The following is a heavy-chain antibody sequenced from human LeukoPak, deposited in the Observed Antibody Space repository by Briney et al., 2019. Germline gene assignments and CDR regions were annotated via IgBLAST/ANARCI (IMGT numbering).Heavy chain of an antibody. Sequence: PGGSLRLCCVASGFTFSKYTMSWVRQAPGKGLEWVSGIYGGGSGSTFYAESVKGRFTISRDNSKNTLYLQMNSLRDEDTAIYYCAKDFTPDGIWDIDYWGRGTLITVSS. V-gene: IGHV3-23*01. CDR3: AKDFTPDGIWDIDY. CDR1: GFTFSKYT. D-gene: IGHD1-14*01. J-gene: IGHJ4*02. CDR2: IYGGGSGST.